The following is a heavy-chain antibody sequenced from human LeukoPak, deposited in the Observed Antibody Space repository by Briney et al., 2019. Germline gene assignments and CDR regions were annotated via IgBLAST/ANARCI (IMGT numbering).Heavy chain of an antibody. Sequence: PGGSLRLSCAASGFTFRSTDMNWARQAPGKGLEWLSLISSSSTTIYYADSVKGRFTISRDNAKNSLYLQMDSLRAEDTAVYFCVTDWPVVWGQGTLVTVSS. D-gene: IGHD4-23*01. CDR1: GFTFRSTD. CDR2: ISSSSTTI. V-gene: IGHV3-48*04. CDR3: VTDWPVV. J-gene: IGHJ4*02.